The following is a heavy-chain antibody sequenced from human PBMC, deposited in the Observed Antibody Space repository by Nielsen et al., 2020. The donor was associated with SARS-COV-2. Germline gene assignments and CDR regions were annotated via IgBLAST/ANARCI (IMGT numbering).Heavy chain of an antibody. D-gene: IGHD6-13*01. Sequence: ASVKVSCKVSGYTLTELSMHWVRQAPGKGLEWMGGFDPEDGETIYAQKFQGRVTITRDTSASTAYMELSSLRSEDTAVYYCANSTSSSSLRWFDPWGQGTLVTVSS. J-gene: IGHJ5*02. CDR1: GYTLTELS. CDR2: FDPEDGET. V-gene: IGHV1-24*01. CDR3: ANSTSSSSLRWFDP.